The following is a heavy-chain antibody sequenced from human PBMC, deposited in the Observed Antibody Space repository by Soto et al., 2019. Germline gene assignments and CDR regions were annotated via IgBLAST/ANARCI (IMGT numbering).Heavy chain of an antibody. V-gene: IGHV4-39*07. CDR2: IYYSGST. CDR1: GGSISNSSYY. J-gene: IGHJ5*02. CDR3: ARGPVFDP. Sequence: SETLSLTCTVSGGSISNSSYYWGWIRQPPGKGLEWIGNIYYSGSTYYKPSLKSRVTISVDTSKNQFSLKLSSVTAADTAVYYCARGPVFDPWGQGTLVTVSS.